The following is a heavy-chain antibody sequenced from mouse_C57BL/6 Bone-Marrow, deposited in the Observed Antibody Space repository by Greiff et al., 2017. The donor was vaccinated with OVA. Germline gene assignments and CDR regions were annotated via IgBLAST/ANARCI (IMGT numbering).Heavy chain of an antibody. D-gene: IGHD6-1*01. CDR1: GYTFTDYN. CDR3: ASGRRDAMDD. Sequence: VQLKQSGPELVKPGASVKMSCKASGYTFTDYNMHWVKQSHGKSLEWIGYINPNNGGTSYNQKFKGKATLTVNKSSSTAYMELRSLTSEDSAVYYCASGRRDAMDDWGQGTSVTVSS. J-gene: IGHJ4*01. CDR2: INPNNGGT. V-gene: IGHV1-22*01.